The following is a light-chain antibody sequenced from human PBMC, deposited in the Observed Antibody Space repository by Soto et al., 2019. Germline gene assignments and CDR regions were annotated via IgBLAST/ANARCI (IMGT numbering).Light chain of an antibody. CDR2: AAS. J-gene: IGKJ1*01. CDR1: HTIMTY. Sequence: IHMTQTPSSLSASVGDEVTITCRASHTIMTYLNWYQLKPGKPPRLLIYAASSLQSGVPSRFSGSGSGTDFTLTINSLQPEDFATYSCQQSYNSPQPFGQGTKVDIK. CDR3: QQSYNSPQP. V-gene: IGKV1-39*01.